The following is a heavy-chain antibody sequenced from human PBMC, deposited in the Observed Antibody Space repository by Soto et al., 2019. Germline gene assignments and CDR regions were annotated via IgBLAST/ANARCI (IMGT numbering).Heavy chain of an antibody. CDR2: TYYRSKWYF. CDR1: GASVSSNSAG. D-gene: IGHD1-1*01. Sequence: QVQLQLSGPGLVTPSQTLSLTCAISGASVSSNSAGWNWIRQTPSRGLEWLGRTYYRSKWYFNYAVSVASRITINPDTSKNQFSLQLSSVTPDDTAVYYCARGSWDDVSGHYYMDVWGKGTTVTVSS. V-gene: IGHV6-1*01. CDR3: ARGSWDDVSGHYYMDV. J-gene: IGHJ6*03.